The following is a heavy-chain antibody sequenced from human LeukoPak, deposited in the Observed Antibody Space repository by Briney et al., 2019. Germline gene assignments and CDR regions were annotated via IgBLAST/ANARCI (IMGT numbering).Heavy chain of an antibody. J-gene: IGHJ4*02. CDR2: IDGGGGGP. CDR3: AARRPQYGDYVY. CDR1: GFTFSDYA. V-gene: IGHV3-23*01. D-gene: IGHD4-17*01. Sequence: GGSLSLSREASGFTFSDYAMSWVRQAPGKGLEWVSSIDGGGGGPWYANSAKGRFTVSRDNSGNTLYLQMTALRAEDTAVYYCAARRPQYGDYVYWGLGTLVTVSS.